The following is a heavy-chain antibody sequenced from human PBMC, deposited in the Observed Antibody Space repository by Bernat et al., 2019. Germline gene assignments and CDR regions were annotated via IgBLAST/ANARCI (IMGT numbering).Heavy chain of an antibody. J-gene: IGHJ3*02. Sequence: VQLVESGGGLVQPGGSLRLSCAASGFTFSSYAMHWVRQAPGKGLEWVAVISYDGSNKYYADSVKGRFTISRDNSKNTLYLQMNSLRAEDTAVYYCARVYSSGWYGVAFDIWGQGTMVTVSS. CDR2: ISYDGSNK. V-gene: IGHV3-30*01. CDR1: GFTFSSYA. D-gene: IGHD6-19*01. CDR3: ARVYSSGWYGVAFDI.